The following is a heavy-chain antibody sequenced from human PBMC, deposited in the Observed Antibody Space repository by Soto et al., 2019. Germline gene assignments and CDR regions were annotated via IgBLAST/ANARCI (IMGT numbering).Heavy chain of an antibody. V-gene: IGHV1-69*01. Sequence: QVQLVQSGAEVKKPGSSVKVSCKASGGTFSSYAISWLRQAPGQGLEWIGGIIPIFGTAHYAQKFQGRFTIIADESTSTAYRELSSLRSEYRAVYYCARSLPCPAGYRLQPTNSFYYYSGKDVWVQGATGTFSS. CDR2: IIPIFGTA. CDR3: ARSLPCPAGYRLQPTNSFYYYSGKDV. J-gene: IGHJ6*02. D-gene: IGHD5-18*01. CDR1: GGTFSSYA.